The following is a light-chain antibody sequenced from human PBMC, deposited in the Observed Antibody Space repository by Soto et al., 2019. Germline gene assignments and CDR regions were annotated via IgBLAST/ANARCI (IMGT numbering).Light chain of an antibody. CDR2: AAS. Sequence: DIQMTQSPSSLSASVGDRVTITCQASQSISTYLNWYQQKPGKAPKLLIYAASSLQSGVPSRFSGSGSGTEFTLTISSLQPEDFATYYCQQSYSTLLITFGQGTRLEI. J-gene: IGKJ5*01. CDR3: QQSYSTLLIT. CDR1: QSISTY. V-gene: IGKV1-39*01.